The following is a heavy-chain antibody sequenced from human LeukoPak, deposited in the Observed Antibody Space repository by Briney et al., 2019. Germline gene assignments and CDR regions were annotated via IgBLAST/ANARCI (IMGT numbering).Heavy chain of an antibody. CDR2: ISRSGSTK. D-gene: IGHD2-15*01. J-gene: IGHJ6*03. V-gene: IGHV3-11*01. CDR1: GFTFSDYN. CDR3: ARVLRYCSGGNCYSGGLGYMDV. Sequence: GGSLRLSCTASGFTFSDYNMRWIRQAPGKGLEWVSSISRSGSTKYYADSVKGRFTISRDNAKNSLFLQMNSLRAEDTAVYYCARVLRYCSGGNCYSGGLGYMDVWGKGTTVTISS.